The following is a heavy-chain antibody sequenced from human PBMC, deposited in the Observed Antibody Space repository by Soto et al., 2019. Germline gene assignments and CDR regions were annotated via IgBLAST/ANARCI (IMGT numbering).Heavy chain of an antibody. V-gene: IGHV1-18*01. CDR1: GYTFTTPY. CDR2: ISAYNGKT. J-gene: IGHJ5*02. D-gene: IGHD3-10*01. CDR3: ARHPHWLRGSGSYLRLSWFDP. Sequence: ASVKVSCKASGYTFTTPYITWVRQAPGQGLEWMGWISAYNGKTKYARNLEGRVTMTTDTSTSTAYMELRSLRSDDTAVYYCARHPHWLRGSGSYLRLSWFDPWGQGTLVTVSS.